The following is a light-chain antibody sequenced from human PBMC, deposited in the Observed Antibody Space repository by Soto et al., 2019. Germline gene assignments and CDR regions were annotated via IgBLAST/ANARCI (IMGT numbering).Light chain of an antibody. CDR1: QSVGIN. CDR2: GAS. V-gene: IGKV3-20*01. Sequence: EIVLTQSPATLSVSPGERATLSCRASQSVGINVAWYQQKPGQAPRLLIYGASSRATGIPDRFSGSGSGTDFTLTISRLEPEDFAVYYCQQYGSSPPTFGQGTKVDTK. J-gene: IGKJ1*01. CDR3: QQYGSSPPT.